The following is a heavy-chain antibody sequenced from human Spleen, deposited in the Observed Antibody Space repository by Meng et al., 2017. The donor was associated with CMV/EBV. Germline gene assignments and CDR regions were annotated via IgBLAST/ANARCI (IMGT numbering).Heavy chain of an antibody. D-gene: IGHD3-16*01. J-gene: IGHJ6*02. Sequence: SLKISCAASGFTFDNYAMHWVRQAPGKGLEWVSGISWNSGSIGYADSVKGRFTFSRDNAKNSLYLQMKSLRAEDTALYYCAKAGASYFYYYALDVWGQGTTVTVSS. CDR1: GFTFDNYA. CDR2: ISWNSGSI. CDR3: AKAGASYFYYYALDV. V-gene: IGHV3-9*01.